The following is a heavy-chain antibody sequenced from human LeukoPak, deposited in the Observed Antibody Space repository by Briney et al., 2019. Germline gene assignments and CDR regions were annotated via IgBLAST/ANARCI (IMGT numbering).Heavy chain of an antibody. V-gene: IGHV4-4*07. CDR3: ARDLGSGSSSWRYFDY. D-gene: IGHD6-13*01. CDR1: GGSISSYY. CDR2: IYASGST. Sequence: PSETLSLTCTVSGGSISSYYWSWIRQPPGKGLEWIGRIYASGSTNYNPSLKSRVTMSVDTSKNQFSLKLSSVTAADTAVYYCARDLGSGSSSWRYFDYWGQGTLVTVSS. J-gene: IGHJ4*02.